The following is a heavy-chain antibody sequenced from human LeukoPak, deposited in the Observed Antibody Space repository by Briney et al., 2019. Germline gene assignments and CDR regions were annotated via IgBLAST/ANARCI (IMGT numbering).Heavy chain of an antibody. J-gene: IGHJ4*02. V-gene: IGHV4-59*11. Sequence: SETLSLTCTVSGGSISSHYWSWIRQPPGKGLEWIWYIYYSGSTNYNPSLKSRVTISVDTSKNQFSLKLSSVTAADTAVYYCARASPGVEWFGESYQYYFDYWGQGTLVTVSS. D-gene: IGHD3-10*01. CDR1: GGSISSHY. CDR2: IYYSGST. CDR3: ARASPGVEWFGESYQYYFDY.